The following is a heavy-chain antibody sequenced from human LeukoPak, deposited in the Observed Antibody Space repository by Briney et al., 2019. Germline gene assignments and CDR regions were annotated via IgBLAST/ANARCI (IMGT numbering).Heavy chain of an antibody. CDR1: GYSISSGYY. Sequence: PSETLSLTCAVSGYSISSGYYWGWIRQPPGKGLEWIGSIYHSGSTYYNPSLKSRVTISVDTSKNQFSLKLSSVTAADTAVYYCATRGGNIDYWGQGTLVTVSS. D-gene: IGHD2-15*01. CDR3: ATRGGNIDY. V-gene: IGHV4-38-2*01. CDR2: IYHSGST. J-gene: IGHJ4*02.